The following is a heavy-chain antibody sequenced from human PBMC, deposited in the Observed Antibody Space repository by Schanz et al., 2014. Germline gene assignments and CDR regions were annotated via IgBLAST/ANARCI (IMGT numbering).Heavy chain of an antibody. CDR2: VSHGGTYI. V-gene: IGHV3-21*01. D-gene: IGHD3-9*01. Sequence: VQLVESGGGLVTPGESLRLSCAASGFTFSSYSMNWVRQAPGKGLEWVSSVSHGGTYIYYADSVRGRFTISRDNAKNSLFLQMHSLRADDTAVYYCARSTYYDILTGQTHTRVDVRYFDLWGRGTLVTVSS. CDR3: ARSTYYDILTGQTHTRVDVRYFDL. CDR1: GFTFSSYS. J-gene: IGHJ2*01.